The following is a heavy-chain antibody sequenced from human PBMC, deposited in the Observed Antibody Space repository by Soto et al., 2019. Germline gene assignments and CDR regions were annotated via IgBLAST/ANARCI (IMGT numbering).Heavy chain of an antibody. CDR2: FDPEDGET. D-gene: IGHD4-17*01. CDR3: ATAGLLRWYRIDY. V-gene: IGHV1-24*01. J-gene: IGHJ4*02. Sequence: MICALSAPGKGLEWMGGFDPEDGETIYAQKFQGRVTMTEDTPTDTAYMELSSLRSEDTAVYYCATAGLLRWYRIDYWGQGTLVTVSS.